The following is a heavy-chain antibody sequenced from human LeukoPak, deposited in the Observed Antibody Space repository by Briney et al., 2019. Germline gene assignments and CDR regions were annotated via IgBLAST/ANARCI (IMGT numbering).Heavy chain of an antibody. J-gene: IGHJ3*02. Sequence: GGSLRLSCAASGFTFSSYEMNWVREGPGKGLEWISYITTTDTTKYYTDSVKGRFTISRDNAKNSLYLQMHSLRAEDTAVYYCARGGFVFDIWGQGTVVTVSS. D-gene: IGHD3-10*01. CDR1: GFTFSSYE. CDR3: ARGGFVFDI. CDR2: ITTTDTTK. V-gene: IGHV3-48*03.